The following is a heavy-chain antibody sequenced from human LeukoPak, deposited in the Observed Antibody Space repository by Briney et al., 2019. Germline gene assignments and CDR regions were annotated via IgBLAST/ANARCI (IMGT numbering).Heavy chain of an antibody. CDR2: MNPNSGNT. D-gene: IGHD4-11*01. J-gene: IGHJ4*02. Sequence: ASVKVSCKASGYTFTSYGIIWVRQAPGQGLEWMGWMNPNSGNTGYAQKFQGRVTITRNTSISTAYMELSSLRSEDTAVYYCARDDYHNFDYWGQGTLVTVSS. V-gene: IGHV1-8*03. CDR3: ARDDYHNFDY. CDR1: GYTFTSYG.